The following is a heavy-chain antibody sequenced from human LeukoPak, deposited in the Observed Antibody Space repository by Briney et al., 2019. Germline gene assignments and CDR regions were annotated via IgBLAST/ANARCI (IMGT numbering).Heavy chain of an antibody. CDR2: ISGSGVST. CDR1: GFTFTNHA. J-gene: IGHJ4*02. V-gene: IGHV3-23*01. Sequence: GGCLRLSCGASGFTFTNHAMTWVRQAPGKGLECVSVISGSGVSTYYADSVKGRFTISRDNSKNTLYPQMSSLRAEDTAIYYCAKGHSDFGTGFDLWGQGTLVTVSS. CDR3: AKGHSDFGTGFDL. D-gene: IGHD4-17*01.